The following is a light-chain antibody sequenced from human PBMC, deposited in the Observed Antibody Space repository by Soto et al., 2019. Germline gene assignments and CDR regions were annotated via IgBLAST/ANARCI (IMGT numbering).Light chain of an antibody. CDR1: QSVSSN. V-gene: IGKV3-15*01. CDR2: GAS. Sequence: EIVMTQSPATLSVSPGERATLSCRASQSVSSNLAWYQQKPGQAPRLLIYGASTRATGIPARFSGSGSGTDFTLTISSLQSEEFAVYYCQQYNNWPETFGPGTKVDIK. J-gene: IGKJ3*01. CDR3: QQYNNWPET.